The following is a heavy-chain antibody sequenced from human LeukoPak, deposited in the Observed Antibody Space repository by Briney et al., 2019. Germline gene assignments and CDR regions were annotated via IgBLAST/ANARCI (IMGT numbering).Heavy chain of an antibody. Sequence: GGSLRLSCAASGFTDTTNYMTWVRQAPGKGLEWVSIIYSGGYTDYADSVKGRFTISRDNSKNTLDLQMNRLRAEDTAVYYCARRLEYSGSKGVFDYWGQGTLVTVSS. D-gene: IGHD1-26*01. J-gene: IGHJ4*02. CDR3: ARRLEYSGSKGVFDY. V-gene: IGHV3-66*01. CDR1: GFTDTTNY. CDR2: IYSGGYT.